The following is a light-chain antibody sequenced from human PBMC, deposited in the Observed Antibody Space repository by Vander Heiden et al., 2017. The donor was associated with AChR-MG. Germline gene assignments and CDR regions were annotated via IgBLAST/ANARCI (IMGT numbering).Light chain of an antibody. CDR1: NGDNAFYNR. Sequence: QSALPRPPPVSGSPGQPLTISCPGVNGDNAFYNRIPWYQQPPGKAPNLSIYEVTNRPSGVPDRFAGSRSDNTASLTISGLQAVDEADDYCSSYTVGSTSWVLGGGTKL. CDR3: SSYTVGSTSWV. J-gene: IGLJ3*02. CDR2: EVT. V-gene: IGLV2-18*02.